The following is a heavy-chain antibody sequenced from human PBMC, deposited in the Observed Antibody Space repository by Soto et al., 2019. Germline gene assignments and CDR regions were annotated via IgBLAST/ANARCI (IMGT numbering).Heavy chain of an antibody. D-gene: IGHD3-22*01. J-gene: IGHJ4*02. CDR2: IYYSGST. CDR1: GGSLSSGDYY. CDR3: ARYSYYYDSSGYRPLDY. Sequence: SETLSLTCTVSGGSLSSGDYYWSWIRQPPGKGLEWIGYIYYSGSTYYNPSLKSRVTISVDTAKNQFSLKLSSVTAADTAVYYCARYSYYYDSSGYRPLDYWGQGTLVNVSS. V-gene: IGHV4-30-4*01.